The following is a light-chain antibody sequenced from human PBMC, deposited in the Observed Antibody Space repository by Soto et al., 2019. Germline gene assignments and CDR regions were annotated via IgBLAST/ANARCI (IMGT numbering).Light chain of an antibody. Sequence: QSALTQPPSASGSPGQSVTISCTGTSSDVGGYNYVSWYQQYPGRAPKLMIYEVTKQPSGVPDRFSGSKSGNTASLTVSGLQAEDEADYYCSSYAASNTFYFVFGGGTQLTVL. CDR1: SSDVGGYNY. V-gene: IGLV2-8*01. J-gene: IGLJ3*02. CDR2: EVT. CDR3: SSYAASNTFYFV.